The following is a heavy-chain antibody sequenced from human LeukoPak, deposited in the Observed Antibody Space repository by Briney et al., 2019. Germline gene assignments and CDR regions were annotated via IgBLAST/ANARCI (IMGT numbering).Heavy chain of an antibody. D-gene: IGHD2-2*01. V-gene: IGHV3-30*02. Sequence: GGSLRLSCAASGFTFSSYGMHWVRQAPGKGLEWVAFIRYDGSNKYYADSVKGRFTISRDNSKNTLYLQMNSLRAEDTAVYYCAKLYQLDAFDIWGQGTMVTASS. CDR3: AKLYQLDAFDI. J-gene: IGHJ3*02. CDR2: IRYDGSNK. CDR1: GFTFSSYG.